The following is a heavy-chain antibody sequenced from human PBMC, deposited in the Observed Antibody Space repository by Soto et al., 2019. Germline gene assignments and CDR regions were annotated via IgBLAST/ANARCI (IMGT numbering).Heavy chain of an antibody. CDR3: VLGAKHDKHHLVRVAAY. V-gene: IGHV4-34*08. D-gene: IGHD2-15*01. Sequence: VEGGTCGDFCGSCILKTPGKGLEWIGEINHSGSTNYNPSLKSRVTISVDTSKNQFSLKLSSGTAADKAVYSCVLGAKHDKHHLVRVAAYWGKRTLVLV. CDR1: GGTCGDFC. CDR2: INHSGST. J-gene: IGHJ4*02.